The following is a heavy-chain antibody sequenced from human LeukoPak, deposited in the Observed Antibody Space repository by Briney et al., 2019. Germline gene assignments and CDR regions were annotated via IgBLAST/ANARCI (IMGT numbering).Heavy chain of an antibody. J-gene: IGHJ6*02. CDR1: GFTFSSYG. CDR3: AKGAAVAGYYYYYGMDV. CDR2: ISYDGSNK. Sequence: GGSLRLSCAASGFTFSSYGMHWVRQAPGKGLEWVAVISYDGSNKYYADSVKGRFTISRDNSKNTLYLQMNSLRAEDTAVYYCAKGAAVAGYYYYYGMDVWGQGTTVTVSS. D-gene: IGHD6-19*01. V-gene: IGHV3-30*18.